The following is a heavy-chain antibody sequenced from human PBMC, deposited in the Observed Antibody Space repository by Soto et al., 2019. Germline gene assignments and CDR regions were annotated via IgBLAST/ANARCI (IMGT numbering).Heavy chain of an antibody. CDR1: GGSISSGGYY. CDR2: IYYSGST. CDR3: ARVPWSGEFNFDY. V-gene: IGHV4-31*03. J-gene: IGHJ4*02. D-gene: IGHD3-10*01. Sequence: PSETLSLTCTVSGGSISSGGYYWSWIRQHPGKGLEWIGYIYYSGSTYYNPSLKSRVTISVDTSKSQFSLKLSSVTAADTAVYYCARVPWSGEFNFDYWGQGTLVTVSS.